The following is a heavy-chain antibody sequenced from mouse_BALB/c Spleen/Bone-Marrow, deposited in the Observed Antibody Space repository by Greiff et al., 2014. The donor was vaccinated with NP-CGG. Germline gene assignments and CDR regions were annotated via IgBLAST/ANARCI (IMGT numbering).Heavy chain of an antibody. V-gene: IGHV2-4-1*01. CDR2: IWSVGTT. J-gene: IGHJ4*01. CDR3: ARKALALYVMDY. D-gene: IGHD6-1*01. CDR1: GFSLTNYG. Sequence: VQLQQSGPGLVQPSQSLSITCTVSGFSLTNYGVHWVRQSPGKGLEWLGVIWSVGTTDYDAAFISRLSITKDNSKSQVFFKMNSLQADDTAIYYCARKALALYVMDYWGQGTSVTVSS.